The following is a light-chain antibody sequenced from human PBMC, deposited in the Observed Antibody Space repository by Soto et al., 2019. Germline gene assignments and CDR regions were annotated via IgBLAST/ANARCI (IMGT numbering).Light chain of an antibody. V-gene: IGKV1-39*01. CDR2: AAS. CDR1: QTISSY. Sequence: DIQMTQSPSSLSASVGDRVTITCRASQTISSYLNWYQHKPGKAPKLLIYAASTLQTGVQSRFSGIGSGTDFTLTISSLQREEFATYYCQQSYSMPYTFGQGTNLEI. J-gene: IGKJ2*01. CDR3: QQSYSMPYT.